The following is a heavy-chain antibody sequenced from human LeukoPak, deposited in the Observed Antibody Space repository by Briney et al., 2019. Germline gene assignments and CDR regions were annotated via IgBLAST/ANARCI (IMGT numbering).Heavy chain of an antibody. J-gene: IGHJ3*02. CDR3: ARDYLVGGTDAFDI. CDR1: GFTFSSYE. CDR2: IGGSGSTI. D-gene: IGHD1-1*01. V-gene: IGHV3-48*03. Sequence: GGSLRLSCAASGFTFSSYEMNWVRQAPGKGLEWVSYIGGSGSTIYYADSVKGRFTISRDNAENSLYLQMNRLRGEDTAVYYCARDYLVGGTDAFDIWGQGTMVTVSS.